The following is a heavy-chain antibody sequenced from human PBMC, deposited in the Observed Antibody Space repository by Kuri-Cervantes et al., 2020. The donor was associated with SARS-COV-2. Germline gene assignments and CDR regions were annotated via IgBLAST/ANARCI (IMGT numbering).Heavy chain of an antibody. CDR3: ASGPNERKYYFDY. D-gene: IGHD1-1*01. Sequence: ASVKVSCKASGYTFTGYYMHWVRQAPGQGLEWMGWINPNSGGTNYAQKFQGGVTMTRDTSISTAYMELSRLRSDDTAVYYCASGPNERKYYFDYWGQGTLVTVSS. J-gene: IGHJ4*02. CDR2: INPNSGGT. V-gene: IGHV1-2*02. CDR1: GYTFTGYY.